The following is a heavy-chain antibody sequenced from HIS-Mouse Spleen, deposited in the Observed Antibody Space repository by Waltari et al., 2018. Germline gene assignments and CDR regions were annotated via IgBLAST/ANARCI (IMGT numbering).Heavy chain of an antibody. D-gene: IGHD6-13*01. CDR3: ARRYSSRWFEY. J-gene: IGHJ4*02. CDR1: GYSFTSYW. CDR2: IYPGDSDD. Sequence: EVQLVQSGAEVKKPGESLKIPCKGYGYSFTSYWIGWVRQMPGKGLEWMGLIYPGDSDDSYSPAFQGQVTISADKSLSTAYLKWSSLQASDTAMYYCARRYSSRWFEYWGQGTLVTVAS. V-gene: IGHV5-51*03.